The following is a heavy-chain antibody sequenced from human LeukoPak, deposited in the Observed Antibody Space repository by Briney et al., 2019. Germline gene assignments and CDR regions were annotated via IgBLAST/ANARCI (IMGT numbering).Heavy chain of an antibody. Sequence: SVKVSCKASGYTFTSYYMHWVRQAPGQGLEWMGIINPSGGSTSYAQKFQGRVTMTRDTSTSTVYMELSSLRSEDTAVYYCARQGYGGHSQGAADYWGQGTLVTVSS. J-gene: IGHJ4*02. CDR2: INPSGGST. CDR1: GYTFTSYY. CDR3: ARQGYGGHSQGAADY. D-gene: IGHD4-23*01. V-gene: IGHV1-46*01.